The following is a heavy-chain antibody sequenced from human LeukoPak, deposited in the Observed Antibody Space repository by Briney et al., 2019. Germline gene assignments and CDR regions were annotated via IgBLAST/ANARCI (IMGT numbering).Heavy chain of an antibody. CDR3: ARGLELRYFDY. D-gene: IGHD1-26*01. J-gene: IGHJ4*02. Sequence: GGSLRLSCAASGFTFSSYAMHWVRQAPGKGLEWVAVISYDGSNKYYADSVKGRFTISRDNSKNTLYLQMNSLRAEDTAVYYCARGLELRYFDYWSQGTLVTVSS. V-gene: IGHV3-30-3*01. CDR2: ISYDGSNK. CDR1: GFTFSSYA.